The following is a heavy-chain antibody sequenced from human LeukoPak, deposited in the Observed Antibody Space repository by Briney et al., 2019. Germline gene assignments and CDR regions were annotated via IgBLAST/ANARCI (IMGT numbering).Heavy chain of an antibody. V-gene: IGHV4-34*01. J-gene: IGHJ4*02. CDR2: INHSGST. CDR1: GGSFSGYY. Sequence: SETLSLTCAVYGGSFSGYYWSWIRQPPGKGLEWIGEINHSGSTNYNPSLKCRVTISVDTSKNQFSLKLSSVTAADTAVYYCARSESPAVAGTVGFDYWGQGTLVTVSS. D-gene: IGHD6-19*01. CDR3: ARSESPAVAGTVGFDY.